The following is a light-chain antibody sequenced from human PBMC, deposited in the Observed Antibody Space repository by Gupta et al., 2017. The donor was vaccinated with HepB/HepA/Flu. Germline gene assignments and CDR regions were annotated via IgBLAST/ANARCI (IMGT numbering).Light chain of an antibody. J-gene: IGKJ3*01. CDR2: DAS. Sequence: EIVLTQSPATLSLSPGERATLSCRASQSVSSYVAWYQQKPGQAPRLLIYDASNRATGIPDRFSGSGSGTDFTLTSSGRETEDSAVYHAQQRITSITFGHGTKVDIK. V-gene: IGKV3-11*01. CDR3: QQRITSIT. CDR1: QSVSSY.